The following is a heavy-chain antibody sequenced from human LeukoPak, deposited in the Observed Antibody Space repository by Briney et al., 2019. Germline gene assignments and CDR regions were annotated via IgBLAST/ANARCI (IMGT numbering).Heavy chain of an antibody. D-gene: IGHD5-18*01. Sequence: WASVKVSCKASGGTFSSYAISWVRQAPGQGLEWMGGIIPIFGTANYAQKFQGRVTITADESTSTAYMELSSLRSEDTAVYYCARAQRIQLWFLSDDAFDIWGQGTMVTVSS. J-gene: IGHJ3*02. CDR2: IIPIFGTA. CDR3: ARAQRIQLWFLSDDAFDI. V-gene: IGHV1-69*13. CDR1: GGTFSSYA.